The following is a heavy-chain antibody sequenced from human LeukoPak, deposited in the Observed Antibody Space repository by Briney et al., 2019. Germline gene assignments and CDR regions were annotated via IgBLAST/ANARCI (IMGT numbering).Heavy chain of an antibody. Sequence: GGSLRLSCAASGFTFSSYAMSWVRQAPGKGLEWVSSISSSSSYIYYADSVKGRFTISRDNAKNSLYLQMNSLRAEDTAVYYCARDGSSHDLVWFDPWGQGTLVTVSS. CDR1: GFTFSSYA. CDR3: ARDGSSHDLVWFDP. V-gene: IGHV3-21*01. J-gene: IGHJ5*02. CDR2: ISSSSSYI. D-gene: IGHD6-13*01.